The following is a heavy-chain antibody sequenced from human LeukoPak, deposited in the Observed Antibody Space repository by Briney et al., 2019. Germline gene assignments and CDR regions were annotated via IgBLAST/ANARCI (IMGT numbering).Heavy chain of an antibody. V-gene: IGHV4-30-2*01. Sequence: PSETLSLTCTVSGGSISSSSYYWGWIRQPPGKGLEWIGYISHSGSTYYNPSLKSRVTISVDRSKNQFSLKLSSVTAADTAVYYCARGEGGYIYDLSWGQGTLVTVSS. D-gene: IGHD5-18*01. CDR3: ARGEGGYIYDLS. CDR2: ISHSGST. J-gene: IGHJ5*02. CDR1: GGSISSSSYY.